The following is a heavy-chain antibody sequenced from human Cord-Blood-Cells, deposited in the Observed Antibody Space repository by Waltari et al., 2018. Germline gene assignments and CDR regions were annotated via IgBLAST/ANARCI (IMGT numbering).Heavy chain of an antibody. J-gene: IGHJ4*02. Sequence: EVQLVESGGGLVKPGGSLRLSCAASGFTFSSYSMNWVRQAPGKGREWVSSISSSSSYRYYADSVKGRFTISRDNAKNSLYLQMNSLRAEDTAVYYCASHFSAPAVFDYWGQGTLVTVSS. CDR3: ASHFSAPAVFDY. CDR1: GFTFSSYS. CDR2: ISSSSSYR. D-gene: IGHD6-19*01. V-gene: IGHV3-21*01.